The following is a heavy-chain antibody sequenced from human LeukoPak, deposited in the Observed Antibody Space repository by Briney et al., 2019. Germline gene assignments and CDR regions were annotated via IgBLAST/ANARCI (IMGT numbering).Heavy chain of an antibody. CDR2: ISGSGGST. Sequence: SGGSLSLSCAASGFTFSSYAMSWVRQAPGKGLEWVSAISGSGGSTYYADSVKGRFTISRDNSKNTLYLQMNSLRAEDTAVYYCAKEEYSSGWNFDYWGQGTLVTVSS. CDR3: AKEEYSSGWNFDY. CDR1: GFTFSSYA. D-gene: IGHD6-19*01. J-gene: IGHJ4*02. V-gene: IGHV3-23*01.